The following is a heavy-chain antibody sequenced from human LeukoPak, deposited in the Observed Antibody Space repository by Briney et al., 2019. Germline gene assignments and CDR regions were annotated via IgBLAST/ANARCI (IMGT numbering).Heavy chain of an antibody. J-gene: IGHJ4*02. CDR3: ASLGTDHYDSSGYLDY. Sequence: GGSLRLSCAASGFTFSSYAMHWVRQAPGKGLEWVAVISYDGSNKYYADSVKGRFTISRDNSKNTLYLQMNSLRAEDTAVYYCASLGTDHYDSSGYLDYWGQGTLVTVSS. CDR1: GFTFSSYA. V-gene: IGHV3-30*01. CDR2: ISYDGSNK. D-gene: IGHD3-22*01.